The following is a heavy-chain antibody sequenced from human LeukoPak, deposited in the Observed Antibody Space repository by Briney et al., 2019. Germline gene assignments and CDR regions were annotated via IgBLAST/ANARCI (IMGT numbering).Heavy chain of an antibody. CDR3: AARDYYDSSGYSFDY. D-gene: IGHD3-22*01. CDR1: GGSISSYY. Sequence: SETLSLTCTVSGGSISSYYWSWIRQPPGKGLEWIGYIYYSGSTNYNPSLKSRVTISVDTSKNQFSLTLSSVTAADTAVYYCAARDYYDSSGYSFDYWGQGTLVTVSS. J-gene: IGHJ4*02. CDR2: IYYSGST. V-gene: IGHV4-59*08.